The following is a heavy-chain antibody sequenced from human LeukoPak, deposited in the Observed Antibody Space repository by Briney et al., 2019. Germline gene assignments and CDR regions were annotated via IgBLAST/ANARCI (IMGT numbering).Heavy chain of an antibody. CDR2: INHSGST. CDR3: ARTGYSTNWQNTRRYYFDY. V-gene: IGHV4-34*01. CDR1: GGSFSGYY. J-gene: IGHJ4*02. Sequence: SETLSLTCAVYGGSFSGYYWSWIRQPPGKGLEWIGEINHSGSTNYNPSLKSRVTISVDTSKNQFSLRLTSVTAADTAVYFCARTGYSTNWQNTRRYYFDYWGQGTLVTVSS. D-gene: IGHD6-13*01.